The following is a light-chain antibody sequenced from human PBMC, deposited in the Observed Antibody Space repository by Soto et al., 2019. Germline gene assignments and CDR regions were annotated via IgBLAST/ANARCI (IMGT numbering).Light chain of an antibody. J-gene: IGLJ2*01. CDR1: SSDVGAYNY. CDR2: EVN. V-gene: IGLV2-8*01. CDR3: SSYTSTNHVV. Sequence: QSVLTQPPSASGSPGQSVAISCTGTSSDVGAYNYVCWYQQHPGKAPKLMIYEVNKRPSGVPDRFSGSKSGNTASLTISGLQAEDETDYYCSSYTSTNHVVFGGGTKLTVL.